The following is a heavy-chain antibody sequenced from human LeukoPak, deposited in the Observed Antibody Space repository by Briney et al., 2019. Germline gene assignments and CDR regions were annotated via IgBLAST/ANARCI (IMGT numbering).Heavy chain of an antibody. J-gene: IGHJ4*02. CDR1: GGSISSSSYY. CDR3: ARQRSIGDFDY. D-gene: IGHD3-10*01. Sequence: SETLSLTCTVSGGSISSSSYYWGWIRQPPGKGLEWIGEINHSGSTNYNPSLKSRVTVSVDTSKNQFSLKLSSVTAADTAVYYCARQRSIGDFDYWGQGTLVTVSS. CDR2: INHSGST. V-gene: IGHV4-39*01.